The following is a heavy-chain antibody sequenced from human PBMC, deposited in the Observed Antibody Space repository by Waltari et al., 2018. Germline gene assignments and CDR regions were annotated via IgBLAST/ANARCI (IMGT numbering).Heavy chain of an antibody. CDR3: TRGPRFRRSGMDV. Sequence: ELQLVESGGGLVQPGGSLRLSRPASGPTFSSYEMNWVRQAPGKGLEWVSYISSSGRTIYYTDPVKGRFTISRDKAENSLWLQMNSLRAEDTAVYYCTRGPRFRRSGMDVWGQGTTVTVS. CDR2: ISSSGRTI. D-gene: IGHD2-21*01. CDR1: GPTFSSYE. J-gene: IGHJ6*02. V-gene: IGHV3-48*03.